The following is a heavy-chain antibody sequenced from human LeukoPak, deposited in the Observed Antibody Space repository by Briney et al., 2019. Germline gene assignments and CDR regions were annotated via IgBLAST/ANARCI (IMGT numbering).Heavy chain of an antibody. D-gene: IGHD2-2*01. CDR2: ISYDGSNK. CDR3: ARERYCSSTSCYPFDY. V-gene: IGHV3-30-3*01. CDR1: GFTFSSYA. J-gene: IGHJ4*02. Sequence: PGGSLRLSCAASGFTFSSYAMHWVRQAPGKGLEWVAVISYDGSNKYYADSVKGRFTISRDNSKNTLYLQMNSLRAEDTAVYYCARERYCSSTSCYPFDYWGQGTLVTVSS.